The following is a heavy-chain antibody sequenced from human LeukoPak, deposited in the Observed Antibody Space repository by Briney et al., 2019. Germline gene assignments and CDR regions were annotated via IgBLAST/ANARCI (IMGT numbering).Heavy chain of an antibody. J-gene: IGHJ4*02. Sequence: SETLSLTCTVSGGSIRNFYWNWIRQAPGKGLEWIGYTSDSGGHTDYKPSLKSRVTISADTFKNQFSLKLTSATAADTAVYYCARWHSHGRYFDYWGQGALVTVSS. CDR3: ARWHSHGRYFDY. CDR2: TSDSGGHT. CDR1: GGSIRNFY. D-gene: IGHD2-21*01. V-gene: IGHV4-59*01.